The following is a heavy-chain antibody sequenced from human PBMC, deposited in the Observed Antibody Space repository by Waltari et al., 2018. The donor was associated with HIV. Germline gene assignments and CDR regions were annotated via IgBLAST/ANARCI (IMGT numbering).Heavy chain of an antibody. J-gene: IGHJ4*02. CDR3: AREPLGRGGNRGQSPH. CDR1: GFAVIRNY. V-gene: IGHV3-66*01. Sequence: EVQLVESGGGLVQPGGSLRLSCAASGFAVIRNYMSLVRQAPGKGMDWVAIMYSEGTTQDAYFAKGRLAIPRDNSNKVLYHQMNSRSAEDMAGNYWAREPLGRGGNRGQSPHWGQGALVTVSS. CDR2: MYSEGTT. D-gene: IGHD3-10*01.